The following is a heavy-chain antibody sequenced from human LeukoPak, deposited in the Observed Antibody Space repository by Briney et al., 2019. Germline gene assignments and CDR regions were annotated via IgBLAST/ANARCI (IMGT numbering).Heavy chain of an antibody. Sequence: SETLSLTCAVYGGSFSGYHWSWIRQPPGKGLEWIGEINHSGSTNYNPSLKSRVTISVDTSKNQFSLKLSSVTAADTAVYYCARGPLRYFDYWGQGTLVTVSS. J-gene: IGHJ4*02. CDR1: GGSFSGYH. V-gene: IGHV4-34*01. CDR3: ARGPLRYFDY. CDR2: INHSGST.